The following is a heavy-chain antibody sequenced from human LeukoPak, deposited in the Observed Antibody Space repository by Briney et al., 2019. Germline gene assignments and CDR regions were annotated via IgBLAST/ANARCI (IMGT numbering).Heavy chain of an antibody. V-gene: IGHV4-4*07. Sequence: PSETLSLTCTVSGGSISGYYWSWIRQPAGKGLELIGRIYTSEFTNYNPSLKSRVIMSVDTSKNQFSLKLNSVTAADTAVYYCARALSRSSSWEFDPWGQGILVTVSP. D-gene: IGHD6-13*01. CDR1: GGSISGYY. CDR3: ARALSRSSSWEFDP. CDR2: IYTSEFT. J-gene: IGHJ5*02.